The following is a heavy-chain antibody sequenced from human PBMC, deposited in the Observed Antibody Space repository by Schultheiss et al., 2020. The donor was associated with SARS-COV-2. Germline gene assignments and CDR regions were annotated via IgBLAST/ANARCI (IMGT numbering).Heavy chain of an antibody. CDR1: GASISRGDYY. CDR3: ARGAHGYYYGMDV. V-gene: IGHV4-30-4*08. CDR2: IEYSGST. Sequence: SQTLSLTCTVSGASISRGDYYWSWIRHHPGKALEWIGYIEYSGSTYYNPSLKSRVTMSVDTSKNQFSLKLSSVTAADTAVYYCARGAHGYYYGMDVWGQGTTVTVSS. J-gene: IGHJ6*02.